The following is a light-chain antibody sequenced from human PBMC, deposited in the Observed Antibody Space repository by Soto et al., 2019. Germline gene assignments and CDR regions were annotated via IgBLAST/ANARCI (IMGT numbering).Light chain of an antibody. CDR2: GAS. CDR1: QSLSDT. V-gene: IGKV3-15*01. J-gene: IGKJ5*01. CDR3: QQRSNWPIT. Sequence: EIVMTQSPATLSVSPGGRATLSCRASQSLSDTLAWYQQKPGQAPRLLIYGASTRAPGFPARFSGSGSGTDFTLTISSLEPEDFAVYYCQQRSNWPITFGQGTRLEIK.